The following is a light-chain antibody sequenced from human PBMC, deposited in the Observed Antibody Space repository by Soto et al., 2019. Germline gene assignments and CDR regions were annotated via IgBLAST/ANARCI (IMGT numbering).Light chain of an antibody. CDR2: AAS. CDR3: QQSYTTPLT. J-gene: IGKJ4*01. CDR1: QYISDF. Sequence: DNQVTQLPSSLCASVGGRVTLSCRASQYISDFLNWYQQKPGKAPVILIYAASTLQSGVPSRFNGGGSETNFTLIISSLQPEDFATYYCQQSYTTPLTFGGGTKVDI. V-gene: IGKV1-39*01.